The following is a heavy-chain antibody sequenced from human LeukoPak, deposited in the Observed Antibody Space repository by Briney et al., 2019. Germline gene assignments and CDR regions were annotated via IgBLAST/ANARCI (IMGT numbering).Heavy chain of an antibody. D-gene: IGHD6-19*01. V-gene: IGHV3-30*02. J-gene: IGHJ5*02. CDR1: AFTFSSYG. Sequence: GGSLRLSCAASAFTFSSYGMHWVRQAPGKGLEWVAYIQYDRTNEQYAHSVKGRFRISRDNSMNTLNLQMSSLRPEDTAVYYCARSVAGITWFDPWGQGTLVTVSS. CDR2: IQYDRTNE. CDR3: ARSVAGITWFDP.